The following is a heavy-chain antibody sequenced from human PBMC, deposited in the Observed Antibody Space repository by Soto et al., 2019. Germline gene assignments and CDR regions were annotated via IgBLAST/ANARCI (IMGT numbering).Heavy chain of an antibody. D-gene: IGHD6-25*01. CDR1: GFDFSRHG. J-gene: IGHJ6*02. V-gene: IGHV3-30*18. CDR3: AKDGGNGYQQPNYYYYGLDV. CDR2: ISYDGNNK. Sequence: LRLSCAASGFDFSRHGMHWVRQAPGRGLEWVAVISYDGNNKDYADSVEGRLTISRDNSRNTLDLQMNSLRVDDTAVYYCAKDGGNGYQQPNYYYYGLDVWGQGTTVTVSS.